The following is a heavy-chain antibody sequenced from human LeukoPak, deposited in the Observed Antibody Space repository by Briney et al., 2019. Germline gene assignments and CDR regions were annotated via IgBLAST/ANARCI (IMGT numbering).Heavy chain of an antibody. CDR1: GGSISSYY. J-gene: IGHJ6*02. CDR2: IYYSGST. V-gene: IGHV4-59*08. CDR3: ACAPRVSRGMDV. D-gene: IGHD6-13*01. Sequence: PSETLSLTCTVSGGSISSYYWSWIRQPPGKGLEWIGYIYYSGSTNYNPSLKSRVTISVDTSKNQFSLKLSSVTAADTAVYYCACAPRVSRGMDVWGQGTTVTVSS.